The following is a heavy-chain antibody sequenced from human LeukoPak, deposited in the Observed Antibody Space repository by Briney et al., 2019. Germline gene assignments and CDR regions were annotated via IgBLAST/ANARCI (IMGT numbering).Heavy chain of an antibody. V-gene: IGHV3-21*01. CDR3: ARDPSSSGWYYDAFDI. CDR2: ISSSSSYI. J-gene: IGHJ3*02. CDR1: GFTFSSYS. D-gene: IGHD6-19*01. Sequence: GGSLRLSCAASGFTFSSYSMNWVRQAPGKGLEWVSSISSSSSYIYYADPVKGRFTISRDNAKNSLYQQMNSLRAEDTAVYYCARDPSSSGWYYDAFDIWGQGTMVTVSS.